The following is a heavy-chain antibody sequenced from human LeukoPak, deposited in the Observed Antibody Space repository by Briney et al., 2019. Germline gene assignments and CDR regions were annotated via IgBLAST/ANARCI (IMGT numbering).Heavy chain of an antibody. J-gene: IGHJ4*02. D-gene: IGHD3-22*01. V-gene: IGHV1-69*13. CDR1: GGTFSSYA. CDR3: ATAASSGASYDY. Sequence: ASVKVSCKASGGTFSSYAISWVRQAPGQGLEWMGGIIPIFGTANYAQKFQGRVTITADESTSTAYMELSSLRSEDTAVYYCATAASSGASYDYWGQGTLVTVSS. CDR2: IIPIFGTA.